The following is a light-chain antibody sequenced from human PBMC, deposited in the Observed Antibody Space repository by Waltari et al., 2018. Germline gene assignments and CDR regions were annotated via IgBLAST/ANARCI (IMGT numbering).Light chain of an antibody. CDR3: QQRDNWPRT. V-gene: IGKV3-11*01. Sequence: IVLTPSPATLSLSPGERAALSCSASQSISRYLAWYQQKPGQAPRLLIYDASNRATGIPARFSGRGSGTDFTLSITTLEPEDFAVYYCQQRDNWPRTFGQGTRVEV. J-gene: IGKJ1*01. CDR2: DAS. CDR1: QSISRY.